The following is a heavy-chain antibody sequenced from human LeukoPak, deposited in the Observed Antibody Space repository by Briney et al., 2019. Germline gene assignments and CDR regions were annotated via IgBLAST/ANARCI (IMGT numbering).Heavy chain of an antibody. CDR2: IKSKTDGGTT. J-gene: IGHJ4*02. CDR1: GFTFSNAW. D-gene: IGHD3-3*01. V-gene: IGHV3-15*01. CDR3: TTEGRITIFGVVIIWGLDY. Sequence: PGGSLRLSCAASGFTFSNAWMSWVRQAPGKGLEWVGRIKSKTDGGTTDYAAPVKGRFTISRDDSKNTLYLQMNSLKTEDTAVYYCTTEGRITIFGVVIIWGLDYWGQGTLVTVSS.